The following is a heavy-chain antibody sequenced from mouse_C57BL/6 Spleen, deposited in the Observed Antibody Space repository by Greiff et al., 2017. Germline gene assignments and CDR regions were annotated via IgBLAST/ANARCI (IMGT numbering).Heavy chain of an antibody. J-gene: IGHJ2*01. CDR1: GYSFTGYY. D-gene: IGHD3-3*01. CDR3: ARGEGPLFDY. V-gene: IGHV1-42*01. Sequence: EVQLQESGPELVKPGASVKISCKASGYSFTGYYMNWVKQSPEKSLEWIGEINPSTGGTTYNQKFKAKATLTVDKSSSTAYMQLKSLTSEVSAVYYCARGEGPLFDYWGQGTTLTVSS. CDR2: INPSTGGT.